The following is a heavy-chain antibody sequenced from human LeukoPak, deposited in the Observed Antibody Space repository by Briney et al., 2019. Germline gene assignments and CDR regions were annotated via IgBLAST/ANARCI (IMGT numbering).Heavy chain of an antibody. CDR2: ISGSGGST. CDR3: AKPRSGNLRIPSEGNPVLRYFDWDFDY. D-gene: IGHD3-9*01. Sequence: GGSLRLSCAASGFTFSSYAMSWVRQAPGKGLEWVSAISGSGGSTYYADSVKGRFTISRDNSKNTLYLQMNSLRAEDTAVYYCAKPRSGNLRIPSEGNPVLRYFDWDFDYWGQGTLVTVS. J-gene: IGHJ4*02. CDR1: GFTFSSYA. V-gene: IGHV3-23*01.